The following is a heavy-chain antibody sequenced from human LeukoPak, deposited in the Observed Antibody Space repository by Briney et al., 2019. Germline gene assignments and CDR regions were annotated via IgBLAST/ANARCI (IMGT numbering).Heavy chain of an antibody. D-gene: IGHD3-22*01. V-gene: IGHV1-18*01. J-gene: IGHJ4*02. CDR1: GYTLSNYG. CDR3: ARGARISSSWYSSV. CDR2: ISAYNNNT. Sequence: GASVKVSCKTSGYTLSNYGVSWVRQAPGQGLEWMGWISAYNNNTNYAQKFQGRLTMTTDTSTSIAYMELRSLRSDDTAVYYCARGARISSSWYSSVWGQGTLITVS.